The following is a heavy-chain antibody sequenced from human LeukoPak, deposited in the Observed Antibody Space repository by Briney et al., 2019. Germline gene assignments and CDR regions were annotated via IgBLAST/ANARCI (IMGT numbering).Heavy chain of an antibody. CDR2: IRWNSGSI. CDR3: AKDMGGSGSSALDY. CDR1: GFTFDDYA. V-gene: IGHV3-9*01. Sequence: GRSLRLSCAASGFTFDDYAMHWVRQAPGKGLEGVSGIRWNSGSIGYADSVKGRFTISRDNAKNSLYLQMNSLRAEDTALYYCAKDMGGSGSSALDYWGQGTLVTVSS. J-gene: IGHJ4*02. D-gene: IGHD3-10*01.